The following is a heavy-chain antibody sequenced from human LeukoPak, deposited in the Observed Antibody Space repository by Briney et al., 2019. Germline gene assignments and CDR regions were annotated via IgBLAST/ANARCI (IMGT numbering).Heavy chain of an antibody. CDR1: GVSLSSGSYY. Sequence: SQTLSLTCTVSGVSLSSGSYYWTWIRQPAGKELEWIGRIYTSGSTNYNPSLKIRVTISVDTPKHQFPLKLSSVTAAHTGVYFCARSYYYVSSGFVLDYWGQEPVVTVSS. V-gene: IGHV4-61*02. J-gene: IGHJ4*02. D-gene: IGHD3-22*01. CDR2: IYTSGST. CDR3: ARSYYYVSSGFVLDY.